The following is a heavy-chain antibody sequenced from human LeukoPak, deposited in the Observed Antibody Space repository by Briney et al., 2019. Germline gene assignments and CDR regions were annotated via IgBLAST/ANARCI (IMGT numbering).Heavy chain of an antibody. CDR1: GFSFSYYA. CDR2: IGYRGGSI. V-gene: IGHV3-23*01. Sequence: GGSLRLSCAASGFSFSYYAMSWVRQAPGKGLEWVSIIGYRGGSIYYGNSVKGRFTISRDNSENTLSLQMNGPRPEDTAVYYCAKSWGYTRPYYNYMDVWGKGITVTVSS. J-gene: IGHJ6*03. CDR3: AKSWGYTRPYYNYMDV. D-gene: IGHD3-16*02.